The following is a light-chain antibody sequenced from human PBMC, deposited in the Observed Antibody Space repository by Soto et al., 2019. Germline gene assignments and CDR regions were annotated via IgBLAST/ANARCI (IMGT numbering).Light chain of an antibody. CDR3: SSYAGSNNLG. J-gene: IGLJ2*01. Sequence: QSALTQPPSASGSPGQSVTISCTGTSSDVGGYNYVSWYQQHPGRAPKLMIYEVSARPSGVPERFSGSKSGNTASLTVSGLQAEDEADYYCSSYAGSNNLGFGGGTKLTVL. CDR1: SSDVGGYNY. V-gene: IGLV2-8*01. CDR2: EVS.